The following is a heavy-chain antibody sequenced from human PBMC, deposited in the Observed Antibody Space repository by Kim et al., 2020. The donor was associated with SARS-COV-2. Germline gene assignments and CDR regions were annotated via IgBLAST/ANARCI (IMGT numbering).Heavy chain of an antibody. Sequence: GGSLRLSCAASGFTFSDYYMTWIRQAPGKGLEWISFISRGGTYTNYADSVKGRFTISRDNAKNTVFLQMNSLRDGDTAVYFCVRGSHYYESSCFCPDIWGPGTQVTVS. V-gene: IGHV3-11*06. CDR3: VRGSHYYESSCFCPDI. CDR2: ISRGGTYT. CDR1: GFTFSDYY. D-gene: IGHD3-22*01. J-gene: IGHJ3*02.